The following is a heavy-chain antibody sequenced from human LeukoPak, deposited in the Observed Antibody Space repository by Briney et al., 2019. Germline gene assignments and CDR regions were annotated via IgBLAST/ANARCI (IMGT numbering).Heavy chain of an antibody. CDR1: GFTFSRYW. CDR3: AKAMYNWNYVPFDY. V-gene: IGHV3-23*01. D-gene: IGHD1-7*01. Sequence: GGSLRLSCAASGFTFSRYWMSWVRQAPGKGLEWVSAISGSGGSTYYADSVKGRFTISRDNSKNTLYLQMNSLRAEDTAVYYCAKAMYNWNYVPFDYWGQGTLVTVSS. J-gene: IGHJ4*02. CDR2: ISGSGGST.